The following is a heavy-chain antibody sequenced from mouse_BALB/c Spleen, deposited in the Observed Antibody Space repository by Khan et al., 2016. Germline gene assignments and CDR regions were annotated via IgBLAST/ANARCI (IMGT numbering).Heavy chain of an antibody. Sequence: EVQLQESGPGLVKPSQSLSLTCTATGYSITSDYTWNWLRQFPGNKLEGMGFISYSGSSSYNPSLKSRISIPRATSKTQFFLQLNSVTTQDTATYFCAVIHYYGYFDYWGQGTTLTVSS. V-gene: IGHV3-2*02. J-gene: IGHJ2*01. D-gene: IGHD1-2*01. CDR3: AVIHYYGYFDY. CDR1: GYSITSDYT. CDR2: ISYSGSS.